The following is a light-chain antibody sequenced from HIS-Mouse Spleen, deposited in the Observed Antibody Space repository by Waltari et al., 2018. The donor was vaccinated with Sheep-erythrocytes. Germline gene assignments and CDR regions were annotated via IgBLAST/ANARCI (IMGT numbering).Light chain of an antibody. CDR2: EVS. CDR1: SSHVGGCNY. J-gene: IGLJ3*02. V-gene: IGLV2-8*01. CDR3: SSYAGSNNWV. Sequence: QSALTQPPSASGSPGQSVTISCTGTSSHVGGCNYVSWYQQHPGKAPKLMIYEVSKRPSGVPDRFSGSKSGNTASLTVSGLQAEDEADYYCSSYAGSNNWVFGGGTKLTVL.